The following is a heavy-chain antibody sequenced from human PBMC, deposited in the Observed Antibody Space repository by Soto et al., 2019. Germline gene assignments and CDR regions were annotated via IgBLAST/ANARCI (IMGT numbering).Heavy chain of an antibody. V-gene: IGHV4-34*01. CDR2: INHSGST. J-gene: IGHJ4*02. D-gene: IGHD2-15*01. CDR1: GGSFSGYY. Sequence: SETLSLTCVVYGGSFSGYYWSWIRQPPGKGLEWSGEINHSGSTNYNPSLKSRVTISVDTSKNQFSLKLSSVTAADTAVYYCARALGGSLDYWGQGTLVTISS. CDR3: ARALGGSLDY.